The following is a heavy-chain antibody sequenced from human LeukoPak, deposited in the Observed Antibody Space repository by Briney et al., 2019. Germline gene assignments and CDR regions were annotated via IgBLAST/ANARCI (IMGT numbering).Heavy chain of an antibody. D-gene: IGHD6-19*01. CDR2: IIPIFGTA. J-gene: IGHJ4*02. CDR3: ARDRLAVAGTGGE. CDR1: GGTFSSYA. Sequence: ASVKVSCKASGGTFSSYAISWVRQAPGQGLEWMGGIIPIFGTANYAQKFQGRVTITADESTSTAYMELSSLRSEDTAVYCCARDRLAVAGTGGEWGQGTLVTVSS. V-gene: IGHV1-69*01.